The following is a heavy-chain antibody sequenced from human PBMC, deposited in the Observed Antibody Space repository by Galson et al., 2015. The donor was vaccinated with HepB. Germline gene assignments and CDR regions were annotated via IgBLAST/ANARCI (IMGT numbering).Heavy chain of an antibody. CDR3: TRGRFEYHGSSVLYSFDY. CDR1: GYTFTTYT. Sequence: SVKVSCKASGYTFTTYTFSWVRQAPGQGLEWMGCVSPYNGNTNYAQKFQGRVTLTTDTSTTTAYMELRSLRSDDTAVYYCTRGRFEYHGSSVLYSFDYWGQGTLVTVSS. D-gene: IGHD6-6*01. J-gene: IGHJ4*02. V-gene: IGHV1-18*01. CDR2: VSPYNGNT.